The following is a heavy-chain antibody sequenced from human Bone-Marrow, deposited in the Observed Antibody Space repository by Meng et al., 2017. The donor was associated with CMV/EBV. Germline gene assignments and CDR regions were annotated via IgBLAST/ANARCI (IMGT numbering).Heavy chain of an antibody. J-gene: IGHJ6*01. Sequence: SETLSLTCAISGDSVSSNSAAWNWIRQSPSRGLEWLGRTYYRSKWYNDYAVSVKSRITINPDTSKNQFSLQLNSVTPEDTAVYYCARDRSSWNYYYYGMAVWGPGNTVNGAS. CDR1: GDSVSSNSAA. CDR2: TYYRSKWYN. V-gene: IGHV6-1*01. CDR3: ARDRSSWNYYYYGMAV. D-gene: IGHD6-13*01.